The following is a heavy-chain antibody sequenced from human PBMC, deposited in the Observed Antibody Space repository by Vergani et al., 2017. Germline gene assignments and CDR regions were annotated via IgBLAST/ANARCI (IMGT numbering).Heavy chain of an antibody. Sequence: EVQLVESGGGLVQPGRSLRLSCAASGFTFDDYAMHWVRQAPGKGLEWVSGISWNIGSIGYADSVKGRFTISRDNAKNSLYLQMNSLRAEDTALYYCAKGPGLGGYYYFDYWGQGTLVTVSS. CDR1: GFTFDDYA. D-gene: IGHD3-10*01. CDR3: AKGPGLGGYYYFDY. J-gene: IGHJ4*02. V-gene: IGHV3-9*01. CDR2: ISWNIGSI.